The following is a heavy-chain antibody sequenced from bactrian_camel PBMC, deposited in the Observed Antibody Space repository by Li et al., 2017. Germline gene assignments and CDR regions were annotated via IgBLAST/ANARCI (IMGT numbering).Heavy chain of an antibody. CDR3: AADPNFSDYAPCPDEFKY. V-gene: IGHV3S53*01. Sequence: HVQLVESGGGSVQSGGSLRLTCTHSGYVSSRHCMGWYRQAPGKAREGIAGIRSTVYADSVKGRFTISQDYAKNMLYLQMNSLKPEDTAMYYCAADPNFSDYAPCPDEFKYSGQGTQVTVS. CDR1: GYVSSRHC. CDR2: IRST. D-gene: IGHD4*01. J-gene: IGHJ4*01.